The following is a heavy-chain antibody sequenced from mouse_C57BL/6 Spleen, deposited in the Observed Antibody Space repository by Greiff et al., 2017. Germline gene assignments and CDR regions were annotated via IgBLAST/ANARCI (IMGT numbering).Heavy chain of an antibody. CDR3: ARKGVYSSGYSY. CDR1: GYTFTSYW. CDR2: IYPSDSET. D-gene: IGHD3-2*02. Sequence: QVHVKQPGAELVRPGSSVKLSCKASGYTFTSYWMDWVKQRPGQGLEWIGNIYPSDSETHYNQKFKDKATLTVDKSSSTAYMQLSSLTSDDSAVYYCARKGVYSSGYSYWGQGTLVTVSA. V-gene: IGHV1-61*01. J-gene: IGHJ3*01.